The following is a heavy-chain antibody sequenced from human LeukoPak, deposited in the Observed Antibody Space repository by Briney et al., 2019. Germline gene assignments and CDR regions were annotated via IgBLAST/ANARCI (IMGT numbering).Heavy chain of an antibody. Sequence: PSETLSLTCAVSGGSISSYYWGWIHQPPGKGLEWIGSIYYSGSTYYNPSLKSRVTISVDTSKNQFSLKLSSVTAADTAVYYCARAPTVTKMGYYYYYYMDVWGKGTTVTVSS. CDR2: IYYSGST. CDR3: ARAPTVTKMGYYYYYYMDV. J-gene: IGHJ6*03. D-gene: IGHD4-17*01. V-gene: IGHV4-39*07. CDR1: GGSISSYY.